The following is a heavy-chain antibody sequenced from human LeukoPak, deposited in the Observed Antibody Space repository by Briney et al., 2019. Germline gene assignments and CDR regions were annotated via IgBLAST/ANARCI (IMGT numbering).Heavy chain of an antibody. J-gene: IGHJ5*02. V-gene: IGHV4-38-2*02. CDR3: ARGYSSSWYFNWFDP. CDR1: GYAISSGYF. Sequence: ETLSLTCSVSGYAISSGYFWGWIRQPPGKGLEWIGTIYHSGSTYYNPCLKSRVTISVDTSKNQFSLKLSSVTAADTAVYYCARGYSSSWYFNWFDPWGQGTLVTVSS. D-gene: IGHD6-13*01. CDR2: IYHSGST.